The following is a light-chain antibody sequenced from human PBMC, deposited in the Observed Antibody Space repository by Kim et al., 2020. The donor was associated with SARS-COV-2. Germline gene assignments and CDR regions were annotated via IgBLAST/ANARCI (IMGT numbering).Light chain of an antibody. CDR3: QQYNTYPVT. CDR2: DAS. J-gene: IGKJ4*01. V-gene: IGKV1-5*01. Sequence: ASVGDSVTMTCRASQSISTWLAWYQQKPGKVPNLLIYDASSLGSGVPSRFSGSGSGTEFTLAISSLQPDDFAAYYCQQYNTYPVTFGGGTKVDIK. CDR1: QSISTW.